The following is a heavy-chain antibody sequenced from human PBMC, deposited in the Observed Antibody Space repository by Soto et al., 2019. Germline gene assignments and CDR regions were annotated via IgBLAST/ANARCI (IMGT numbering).Heavy chain of an antibody. CDR3: ARALCRDGYNPYYYYGMDV. V-gene: IGHV1-69*13. CDR1: GGTFSSYA. D-gene: IGHD5-12*01. CDR2: IIPIFGTA. Sequence: SVKVSCKASGGTFSSYAISWVRQAPGQGLEWMGGIIPIFGTANYAQKFQGRVTITADESTSTAYMELSSLRSEDTAVYYCARALCRDGYNPYYYYGMDVWGQGTTVTVSS. J-gene: IGHJ6*02.